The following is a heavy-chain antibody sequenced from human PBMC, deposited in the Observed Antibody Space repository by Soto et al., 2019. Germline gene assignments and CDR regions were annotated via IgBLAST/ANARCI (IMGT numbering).Heavy chain of an antibody. V-gene: IGHV4-59*01. J-gene: IGHJ6*02. D-gene: IGHD6-19*01. CDR1: GGSISSYY. Sequence: SETLSLTCTVSGGSISSYYWSWIRQPPGRGLEWIGYIYYSGSTNYNPSLKSRVTISVDTSKNQFSLKLSSVTAADTAVYYCARDRIAVAEGYYYGMDVWGQGTTVTVSS. CDR3: ARDRIAVAEGYYYGMDV. CDR2: IYYSGST.